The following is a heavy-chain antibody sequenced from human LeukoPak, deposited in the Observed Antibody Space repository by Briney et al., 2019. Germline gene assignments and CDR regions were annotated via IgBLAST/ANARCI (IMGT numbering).Heavy chain of an antibody. CDR2: IREDVSNK. CDR3: ARGGDIVVVPAAMSGGYYFDY. D-gene: IGHD2-2*01. V-gene: IGHV3-30*02. J-gene: IGHJ4*02. CDR1: LFTFSSYG. Sequence: ALRLSCAPSLFTFSSYGMHWVRQDPGNRLQWVTFIREDVSNKHYADSVKGRFNISRDNSNSTLYLQMNSLRAEDTAVYYCARGGDIVVVPAAMSGGYYFDYWGQGTLVTVSS.